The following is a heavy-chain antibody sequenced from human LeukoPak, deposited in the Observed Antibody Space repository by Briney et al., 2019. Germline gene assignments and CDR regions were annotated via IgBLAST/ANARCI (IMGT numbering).Heavy chain of an antibody. D-gene: IGHD3-10*01. V-gene: IGHV4-39*01. CDR2: IYYSGST. CDR1: GGSISSSSYY. CDR3: ARLSGYGSGSVWHNWFYP. J-gene: IGHJ5*02. Sequence: SETLSLTCTVAGGSISSSSYYWGWIRQPPGKGLEWIGSIYYSGSTYYHPSLKIRVTISVDTSKNQFSLKLSSVTAADTAVYYCARLSGYGSGSVWHNWFYPWGQGTLVTVSS.